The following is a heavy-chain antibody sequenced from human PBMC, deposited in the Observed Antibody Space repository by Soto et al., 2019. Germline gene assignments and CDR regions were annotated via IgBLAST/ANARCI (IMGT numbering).Heavy chain of an antibody. J-gene: IGHJ4*02. D-gene: IGHD3-22*01. Sequence: GASVKVSCKASGYTFTKYGFSWVRQAPGQGLEWMGWVSGDNDSIHYTQNLQGRVTMTTDTSTSTAYMELRSLTSDDTAAYYCARDSSSGYFDSSDYPTGFDYWGQGTLVTVSS. CDR2: VSGDNDSI. CDR3: ARDSSSGYFDSSDYPTGFDY. CDR1: GYTFTKYG. V-gene: IGHV1-18*01.